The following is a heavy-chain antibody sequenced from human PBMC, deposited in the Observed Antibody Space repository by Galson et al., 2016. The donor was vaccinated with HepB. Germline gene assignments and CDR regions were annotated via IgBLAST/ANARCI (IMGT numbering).Heavy chain of an antibody. V-gene: IGHV3-23*01. D-gene: IGHD6-13*01. CDR2: ISGSGRST. CDR1: GFTFGNYV. CDR3: ARGDRHSSSWWGFDY. Sequence: SLRLSCAASGFTFGNYVMSWVRQAPGKGLELVSSISGSGRSTYYADSVKGRYAISRDNSKNSLYLQMDSLRAEDTAVYYCARGDRHSSSWWGFDYWGQGTLVTVSS. J-gene: IGHJ4*02.